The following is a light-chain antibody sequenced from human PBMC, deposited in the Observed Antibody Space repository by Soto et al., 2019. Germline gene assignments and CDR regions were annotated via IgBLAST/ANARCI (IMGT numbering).Light chain of an antibody. J-gene: IGLJ1*01. Sequence: QSPLTQPASVSGSPGQSITISCTRTSSDIGGYDYVPWYQQRPGTAPKLMIYEVRYRPSGVSNRFSGSKSGNTASLTISGLQAEDEADYYCCSYTRTSNHYFFGSGTKVTVL. CDR3: CSYTRTSNHYF. V-gene: IGLV2-14*01. CDR2: EVR. CDR1: SSDIGGYDY.